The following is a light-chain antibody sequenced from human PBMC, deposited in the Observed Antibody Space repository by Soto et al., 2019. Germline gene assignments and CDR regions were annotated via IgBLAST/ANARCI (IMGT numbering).Light chain of an antibody. J-gene: IGLJ1*01. CDR2: DNY. CDR1: SSNIGNNF. Sequence: QSVLTQPPSVSAAPGQKVTISCSGSSSNIGNNFVSWYQHLPGAAPKLLIYDNYKRPSGIPDRFSGSKSGTSATLGITGLQTGDEADYYCGTSDRTLNARGVLGTGTKVTVL. V-gene: IGLV1-51*01. CDR3: GTSDRTLNARGV.